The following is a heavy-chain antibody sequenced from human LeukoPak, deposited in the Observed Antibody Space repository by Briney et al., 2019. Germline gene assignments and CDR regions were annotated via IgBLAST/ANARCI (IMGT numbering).Heavy chain of an antibody. CDR1: GGTFSSYA. Sequence: ASVKVSCKASGGTFSSYAISWVRQAPGQGLEWMGVIIPIFGTANYAQKFQGRVTITADESTSTAYMELSSLRSEDTAVYYCARELWVGAHPGDAFDIWGQGTMVTVSS. CDR2: IIPIFGTA. J-gene: IGHJ3*02. V-gene: IGHV1-69*13. D-gene: IGHD1-26*01. CDR3: ARELWVGAHPGDAFDI.